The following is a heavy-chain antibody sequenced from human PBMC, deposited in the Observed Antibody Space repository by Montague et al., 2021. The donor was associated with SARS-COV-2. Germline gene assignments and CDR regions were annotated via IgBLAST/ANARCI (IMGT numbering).Heavy chain of an antibody. CDR1: GFSLSTSGMC. Sequence: PALVKPTQTLTLTCTFSGFSLSTSGMCVSWIRQPPGKALEWLALIDWDDDKYYSTSLKTRLTISKDTSKNQVVLTMTNMDPVDTATYYCARSLLWFGELNASDIWGQGTMVTVSS. V-gene: IGHV2-70*01. CDR3: ARSLLWFGELNASDI. D-gene: IGHD3-10*01. J-gene: IGHJ3*02. CDR2: IDWDDDK.